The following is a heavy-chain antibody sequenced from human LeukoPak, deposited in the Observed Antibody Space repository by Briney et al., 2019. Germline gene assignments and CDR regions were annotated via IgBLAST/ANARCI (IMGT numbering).Heavy chain of an antibody. CDR2: ISSSSSYI. CDR1: GFTFSSYS. D-gene: IGHD6-6*01. Sequence: GGSLRLSCAASGFTFSSYSMNWVRQAPGKGLEWVSSISSSSSYIYYADSVKGRFTISRDNAKNSLYLQMNSLRAEDTAVYYCARDSAHIEQLVFYDYWGQGTLVTVSS. V-gene: IGHV3-21*01. CDR3: ARDSAHIEQLVFYDY. J-gene: IGHJ4*02.